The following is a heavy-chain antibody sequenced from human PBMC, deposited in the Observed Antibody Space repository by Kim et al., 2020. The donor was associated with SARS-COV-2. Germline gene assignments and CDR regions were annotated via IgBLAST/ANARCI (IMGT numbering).Heavy chain of an antibody. CDR3: ARAGDYGSGTSVGMVG. Sequence: GGSLRLSCAASGFTFSSYGMRWVRQAPGKGPEWVAVIWYDGSNKYYADSVKGRVTISRDNSKNTLYLQMKSLRAEATAVYDCARAGDYGSGTSVGMVGWG. V-gene: IGHV3-33*01. CDR1: GFTFSSYG. J-gene: IGHJ6*01. CDR2: IWYDGSNK. D-gene: IGHD3-10*01.